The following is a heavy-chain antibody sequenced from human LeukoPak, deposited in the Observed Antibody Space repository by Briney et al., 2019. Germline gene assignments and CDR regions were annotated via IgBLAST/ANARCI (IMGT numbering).Heavy chain of an antibody. J-gene: IGHJ4*02. V-gene: IGHV3-20*04. CDR1: GFTFDDYG. CDR2: INWNGGST. CDR3: ASESLVATNALDY. D-gene: IGHD2-21*02. Sequence: GGSLRLSCAASGFTFDDYGMNWVRQAPGKGLEWVSGINWNGGSTGYADSVKGRFTISRDNAKDSLFLQMNSLRADDTAVYFCASESLVATNALDYWGQGTLVTVSS.